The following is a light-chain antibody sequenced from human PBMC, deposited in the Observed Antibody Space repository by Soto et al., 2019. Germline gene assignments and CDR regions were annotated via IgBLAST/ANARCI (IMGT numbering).Light chain of an antibody. V-gene: IGLV2-14*01. CDR1: SSDVGGYNY. J-gene: IGLJ2*01. CDR3: SSYTSSSTLMV. CDR2: DVS. Sequence: QSVLTQPASVSGSPGQSITISCTGTSSDVGGYNYVSWYQQHPGKAPKLMIYDVSNRPSGVSNRFSGSKSGNTASLTISGHQAEDVADYYCSSYTSSSTLMVFGGGTKVTVL.